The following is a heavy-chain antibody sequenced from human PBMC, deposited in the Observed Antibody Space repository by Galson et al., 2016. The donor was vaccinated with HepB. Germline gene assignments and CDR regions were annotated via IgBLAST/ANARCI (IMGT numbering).Heavy chain of an antibody. V-gene: IGHV1-3*01. CDR2: ISAGNGST. CDR1: GNTFTSDA. Sequence: SVKVSCKASGNTFTSDAIHWVRQAPGQGLEWMGWISAGNGSTHYSQKFQDRVSITRDTSASTAFMELRSLRSEDTAKYYCTRATKTGTTGYWGQGTLVIVSS. CDR3: TRATKTGTTGY. D-gene: IGHD1-1*01. J-gene: IGHJ4*02.